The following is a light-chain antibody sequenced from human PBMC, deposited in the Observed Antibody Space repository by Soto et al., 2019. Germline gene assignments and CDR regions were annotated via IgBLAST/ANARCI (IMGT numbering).Light chain of an antibody. CDR3: KQYHSYST. Sequence: DIQMTQSPSTLSASVGDRVTITCRASQSISNWLAWYQQKPGKAPKLLIYWASSLESEVPSRFSGSGSGTEFTLTISGLQPDDFATYYCKQYHSYSTFGQGTKLEIK. CDR1: QSISNW. V-gene: IGKV1-5*03. J-gene: IGKJ1*01. CDR2: WAS.